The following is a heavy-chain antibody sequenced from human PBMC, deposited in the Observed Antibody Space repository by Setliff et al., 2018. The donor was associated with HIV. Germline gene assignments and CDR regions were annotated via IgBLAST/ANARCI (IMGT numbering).Heavy chain of an antibody. CDR3: ARDHRSNWGREDAFDI. CDR1: GGSISSGGYY. J-gene: IGHJ3*02. CDR2: IYYSGST. Sequence: SETLSLTCTVSGGSISSGGYYWSWIRQHPGKGLEWIGYIYYSGSTYYNPSLKSRVTISVDTSKNQFSLKLSSVTAADTAVYYCARDHRSNWGREDAFDICGQGTMVTVSS. D-gene: IGHD7-27*01. V-gene: IGHV4-31*03.